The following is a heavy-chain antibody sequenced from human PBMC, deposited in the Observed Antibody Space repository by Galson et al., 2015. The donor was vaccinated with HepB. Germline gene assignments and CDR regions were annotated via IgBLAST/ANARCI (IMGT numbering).Heavy chain of an antibody. D-gene: IGHD6-13*01. Sequence: SLRLSCAASGFTFSSYAMHWVRQAPGKGLEWVAVISYDGSNKYYADSVKGRFTISRDNSKNTLYLQMNSLRAEDTAVYYCARDRYKARQQLGERYYYYYGMDVWGQGTTVTVSS. CDR2: ISYDGSNK. CDR1: GFTFSSYA. CDR3: ARDRYKARQQLGERYYYYYGMDV. J-gene: IGHJ6*02. V-gene: IGHV3-30-3*01.